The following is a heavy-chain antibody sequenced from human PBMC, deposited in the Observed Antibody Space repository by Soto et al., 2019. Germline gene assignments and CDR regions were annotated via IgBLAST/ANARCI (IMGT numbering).Heavy chain of an antibody. CDR2: INAGNGNT. Sequence: ASVKVSCKASGYTFTSYAMHWVRQAPGQRLEWMGWINAGNGNTKYSQKFQGRVTITRDTSASTAYMELSSLRSEDTAVYYCARDQGRFYDQYYFDYWGQGTLVTVSS. J-gene: IGHJ4*02. CDR1: GYTFTSYA. CDR3: ARDQGRFYDQYYFDY. D-gene: IGHD3-3*01. V-gene: IGHV1-3*01.